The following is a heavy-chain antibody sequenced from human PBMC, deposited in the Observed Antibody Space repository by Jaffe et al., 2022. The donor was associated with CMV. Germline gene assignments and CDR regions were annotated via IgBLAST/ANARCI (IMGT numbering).Heavy chain of an antibody. CDR1: GFTFSSYW. J-gene: IGHJ3*02. V-gene: IGHV3-7*03. D-gene: IGHD3-22*01. Sequence: EVQLVESGGGLVQPGGSLRLSCAASGFTFSSYWMSWVRQAPGKGLEWVANIKQDGSEKYYVDSVKGRFTISRDNAKNSLYLQMNSLRAEDTAVYYCARDFYDSSGYYGETDAFDIWGQGTMVTVSS. CDR3: ARDFYDSSGYYGETDAFDI. CDR2: IKQDGSEK.